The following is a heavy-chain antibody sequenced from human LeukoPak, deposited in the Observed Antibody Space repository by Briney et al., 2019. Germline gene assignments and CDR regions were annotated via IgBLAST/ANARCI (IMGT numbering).Heavy chain of an antibody. V-gene: IGHV4-59*08. Sequence: SETLSLTCTVSGGSISSYYWGWIRQPPGKRLEWIGYIYYRGSTNYNPSLKTRVTISLDTSNNQFSLKLTSVTAADTAVYYCATSRGDSTGWYTFDYRGQGTLVTVSS. CDR1: GGSISSYY. D-gene: IGHD6-19*01. CDR3: ATSRGDSTGWYTFDY. J-gene: IGHJ4*02. CDR2: IYYRGST.